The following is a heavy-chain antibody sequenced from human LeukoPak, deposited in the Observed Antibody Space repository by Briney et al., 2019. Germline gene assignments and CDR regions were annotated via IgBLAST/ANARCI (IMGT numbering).Heavy chain of an antibody. D-gene: IGHD2-15*01. Sequence: GGSLRLSCAASGFTFSGYAMSWVRQAPGRGLEWVSAISGSGGSTYYADSVKGRFTISRDNSKNTLHLQMNSLRAEDTAVYQCARQLGYCSDGSCYFDFWGQGTLVTVSS. CDR3: ARQLGYCSDGSCYFDF. CDR2: ISGSGGST. J-gene: IGHJ4*02. CDR1: GFTFSGYA. V-gene: IGHV3-23*01.